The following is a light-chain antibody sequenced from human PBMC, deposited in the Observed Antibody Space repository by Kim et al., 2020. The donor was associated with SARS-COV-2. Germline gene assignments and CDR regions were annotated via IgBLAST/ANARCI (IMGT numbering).Light chain of an antibody. CDR2: AAS. V-gene: IGKV1-39*01. CDR3: QHGDGTPRT. Sequence: DIQMTQSPSSLSASVGDRVTITCRASQSISSYLNWYQQKPGKAPKLLIYAASSLQSGVPSRFSGSGSGTDFTRTISSLQPEDFATHCCQHGDGTPRTFGQGTKLEI. J-gene: IGKJ2*01. CDR1: QSISSY.